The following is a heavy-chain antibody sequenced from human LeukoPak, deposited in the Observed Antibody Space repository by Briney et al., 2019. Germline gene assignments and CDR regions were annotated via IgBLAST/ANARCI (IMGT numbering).Heavy chain of an antibody. CDR2: INHSGST. CDR1: GGSFSGYY. J-gene: IGHJ5*02. Sequence: SETLSLTCAVYGGSFSGYYWSWIRQPPGKGLEWIGEINHSGSTNYNPSLKSRVTISVDTSKNQFSLKLSSVTAADTAVYYCAREFYDILTGYFNWLDPWGQGTLVTVSS. V-gene: IGHV4-34*01. CDR3: AREFYDILTGYFNWLDP. D-gene: IGHD3-9*01.